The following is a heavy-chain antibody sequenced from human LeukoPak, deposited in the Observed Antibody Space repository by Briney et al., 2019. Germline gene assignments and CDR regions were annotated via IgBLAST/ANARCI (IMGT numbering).Heavy chain of an antibody. CDR2: IIPIFGTA. D-gene: IGHD2-2*01. CDR1: GGTFSSYA. V-gene: IGHV1-69*01. CDR3: AAFERKYCSSTSCYVRYFQH. J-gene: IGHJ1*01. Sequence: SVKVSCKASGGTFSSYAISWVRQAPGQGLEWMGGIIPIFGTANYAQKFQGRVTITADESTSTAYMELSSLRSEDTAVYYCAAFERKYCSSTSCYVRYFQHWGQGTLVTVSS.